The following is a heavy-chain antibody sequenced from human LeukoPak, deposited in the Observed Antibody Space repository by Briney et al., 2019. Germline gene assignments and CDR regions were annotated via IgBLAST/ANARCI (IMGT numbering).Heavy chain of an antibody. J-gene: IGHJ3*02. Sequence: PGGSLRLSCAASGFTFSSYSMNWVRQAPGKGLEWVSSISSSSSYIYYADSVKGRSTISRDNAKNSLYLQMNSLRAEDTAVYYCARGLSGRLDIWGQGTMVTVSS. D-gene: IGHD3-10*01. CDR1: GFTFSSYS. CDR2: ISSSSSYI. V-gene: IGHV3-21*01. CDR3: ARGLSGRLDI.